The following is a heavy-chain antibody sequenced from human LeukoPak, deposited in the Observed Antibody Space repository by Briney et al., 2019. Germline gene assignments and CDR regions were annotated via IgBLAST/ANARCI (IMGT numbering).Heavy chain of an antibody. CDR3: ARGFVVVPAAIPYYYGMDV. D-gene: IGHD2-2*02. V-gene: IGHV4-34*01. CDR2: INHSGST. Sequence: SETLSLTCAVYGGSFSGYYWSWIRQPPGKGLEWIGEINHSGSTNYNPSLKSRVTISVDTSENQFSLKLSSVTAADTAVYYCARGFVVVPAAIPYYYGMDVWGQGTTVTVSS. J-gene: IGHJ6*02. CDR1: GGSFSGYY.